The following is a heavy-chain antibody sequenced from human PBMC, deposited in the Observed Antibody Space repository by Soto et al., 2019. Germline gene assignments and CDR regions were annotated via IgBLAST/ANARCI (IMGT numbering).Heavy chain of an antibody. CDR2: ISAGGGST. CDR1: GFTFNNFA. J-gene: IGHJ4*02. CDR3: AKRPYYSTSWWACDY. V-gene: IGHV3-23*01. D-gene: IGHD2-2*01. Sequence: EVQLLESGGGLVQPGGSLRLSCAASGFTFNNFAMSWVRQAPGKGLEWVSTISAGGGSTYYADSVKGRFTISRDNSKNTLYLQVNSLRAEDTAVYYCAKRPYYSTSWWACDYWGQGTLVTVSS.